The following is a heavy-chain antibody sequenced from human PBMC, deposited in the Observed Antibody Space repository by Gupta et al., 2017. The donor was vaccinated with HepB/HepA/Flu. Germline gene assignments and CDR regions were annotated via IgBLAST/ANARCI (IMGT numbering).Heavy chain of an antibody. CDR1: GGSISSYY. CDR2: IYYSGST. Sequence: QVQLQESGPGLVKPSETLSLTCTVSGGSISSYYWSWIRQPPGKRLEWIGYIYYSGSTNYNPSLKSRVTISVDTSKNQFSLKLSSVTAADTAVYYCARDPTDSGYMDVWGKGTTVTVSS. CDR3: ARDPTDSGYMDV. D-gene: IGHD1-26*01. J-gene: IGHJ6*03. V-gene: IGHV4-59*01.